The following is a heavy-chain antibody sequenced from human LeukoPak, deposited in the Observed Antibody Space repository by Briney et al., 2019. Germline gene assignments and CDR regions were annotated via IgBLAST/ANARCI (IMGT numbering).Heavy chain of an antibody. J-gene: IGHJ4*02. Sequence: GASVKVSCKASGGTFSSYAISWVRQAPGQGLEWMGGIIPIFGTANYAQKFQGRVTITADESTSTAYMELSSLRSEDTAVHYCATGVKWLRFLTFDYWGQGTLVTVSS. V-gene: IGHV1-69*13. CDR2: IIPIFGTA. D-gene: IGHD5-12*01. CDR3: ATGVKWLRFLTFDY. CDR1: GGTFSSYA.